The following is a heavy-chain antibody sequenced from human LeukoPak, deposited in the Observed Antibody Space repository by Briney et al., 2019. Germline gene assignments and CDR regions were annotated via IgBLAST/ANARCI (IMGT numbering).Heavy chain of an antibody. Sequence: GGSLRLSCAASGFTFSNCAMHWVRQAPGKGLEWVAIISNDGSRKYYAHSVEGRFTISRDNSKNTLYLQMDSLRAEDTAVYYCARDRAWNYFDYWGQGTLVTVSS. V-gene: IGHV3-30*03. CDR3: ARDRAWNYFDY. CDR2: ISNDGSRK. J-gene: IGHJ4*02. D-gene: IGHD3-3*01. CDR1: GFTFSNCA.